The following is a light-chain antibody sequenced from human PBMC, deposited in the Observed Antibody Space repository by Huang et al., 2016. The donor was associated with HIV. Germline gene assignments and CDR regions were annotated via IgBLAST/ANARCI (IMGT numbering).Light chain of an antibody. V-gene: IGKV3-15*01. CDR3: QQYSKWPPNT. Sequence: EIVMTQSPATLSLSPGERATLSCRASQSVNSKLAWYQQKPGQAPSLLIYGASPRATGVPGRFSGSGSGTEFTLTISSLQSEDFAVYYCQQYSKWPPNTFGQGTKLESK. J-gene: IGKJ2*01. CDR1: QSVNSK. CDR2: GAS.